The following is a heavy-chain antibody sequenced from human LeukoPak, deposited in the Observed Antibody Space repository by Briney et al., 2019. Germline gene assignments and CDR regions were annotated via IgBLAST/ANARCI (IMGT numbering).Heavy chain of an antibody. Sequence: GASVKVSCKASGYTFTGYYMHWVRQAPGQGLEWMGWINPNSGGTNYAQKFQGRVTMTRDTSISTAYMELSRLRSDDTAVYYCARVPVVYSSSASSGAFDIWGQGTMVTVSS. D-gene: IGHD6-6*01. V-gene: IGHV1-2*02. CDR3: ARVPVVYSSSASSGAFDI. CDR2: INPNSGGT. J-gene: IGHJ3*02. CDR1: GYTFTGYY.